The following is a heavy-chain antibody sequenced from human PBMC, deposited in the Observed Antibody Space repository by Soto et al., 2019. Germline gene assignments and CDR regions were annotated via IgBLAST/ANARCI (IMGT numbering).Heavy chain of an antibody. CDR3: AIVHSSGWTDAFDI. V-gene: IGHV3-7*01. Sequence: EVQLVESGGGLVQPGGSLRLSCAASGFTFSSYWMSWVRQAPGKGLEWVANIKQDGSEKYYVDSVKGRFTISRDNAKNSLYLQMNSLRAEDTAVYYCAIVHSSGWTDAFDIWGQGTMVTVSS. CDR1: GFTFSSYW. J-gene: IGHJ3*02. CDR2: IKQDGSEK. D-gene: IGHD6-19*01.